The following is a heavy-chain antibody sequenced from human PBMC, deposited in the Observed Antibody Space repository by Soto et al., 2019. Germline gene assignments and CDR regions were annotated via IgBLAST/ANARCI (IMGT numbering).Heavy chain of an antibody. CDR2: IYYPGRT. Sequence: SESLSRTCTVSGGPFSSGDYNWSWVRQPPVTGLEWIGYIYYPGRTLNYPSLKSRVSISIDTSKSQFSLKMSSVTAAETAVYYCARIHFGDEPSYYYYGMGVWGQGTTFTVAS. V-gene: IGHV4-30-4*01. D-gene: IGHD4-17*01. CDR3: ARIHFGDEPSYYYYGMGV. J-gene: IGHJ6*02. CDR1: GGPFSSGDYN.